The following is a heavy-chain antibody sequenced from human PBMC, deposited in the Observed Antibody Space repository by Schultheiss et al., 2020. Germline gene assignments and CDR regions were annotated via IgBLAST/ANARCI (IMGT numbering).Heavy chain of an antibody. CDR3: VRVCRASQSCYFDS. Sequence: SETLSLTCAVSGGSISSSYYWSWIRQPPGKGLECVGFVHHSGSTNYCPSLKSRVSMSLDTSKSQFSLKVTSVTAADTAVYYCVRVCRASQSCYFDSWGQGALVTGSS. CDR1: GGSISSSYY. CDR2: VHHSGST. J-gene: IGHJ4*02. V-gene: IGHV4-59*01.